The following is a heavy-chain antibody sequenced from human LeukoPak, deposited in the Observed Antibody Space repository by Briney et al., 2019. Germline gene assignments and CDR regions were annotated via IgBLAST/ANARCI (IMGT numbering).Heavy chain of an antibody. V-gene: IGHV3-48*03. CDR2: ISSSTGGVI. Sequence: GGSLTLSCEASGFIFSSYEMNWVRRAPGKGPEWISYISSSTGGVIYYTDSVKGRFTISRDNTENSLYLQMNSLRAEDTAVYYCAREVALSGYYPRGRDYYYYGMDVWGQGATVTVSS. CDR1: GFIFSSYE. J-gene: IGHJ6*02. D-gene: IGHD3-3*01. CDR3: AREVALSGYYPRGRDYYYYGMDV.